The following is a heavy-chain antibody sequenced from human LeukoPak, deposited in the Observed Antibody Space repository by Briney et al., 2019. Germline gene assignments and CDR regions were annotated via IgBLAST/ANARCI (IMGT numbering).Heavy chain of an antibody. CDR2: ISYDGSNK. CDR1: GFTFSSYG. Sequence: GRSLRLSCAAAGFTFSSYGMEWGRQAPGRGLEWVVVISYDGSNKYYADSVKGRFTISRDNSKSTLYLQMNSLRAEDTAVYYCAKDDASSGLFDYWGQGTLVTVSS. CDR3: AKDDASSGLFDY. D-gene: IGHD6-19*01. J-gene: IGHJ4*02. V-gene: IGHV3-30*18.